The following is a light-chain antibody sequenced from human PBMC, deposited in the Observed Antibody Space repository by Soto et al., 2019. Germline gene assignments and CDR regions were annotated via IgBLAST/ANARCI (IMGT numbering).Light chain of an antibody. CDR1: QSISSY. CDR2: DVS. V-gene: IGKV3-11*01. CDR3: QQRSNWPPYT. J-gene: IGKJ2*01. Sequence: EIVLTQSPATLSLSPGERAILSCRASQSISSYLAWYQQKPGQAPRLLMYDVSNRATGIPARFSGSGSGTDFTLTISSLEPEDFAVYYCQQRSNWPPYTFGQGTRLEIK.